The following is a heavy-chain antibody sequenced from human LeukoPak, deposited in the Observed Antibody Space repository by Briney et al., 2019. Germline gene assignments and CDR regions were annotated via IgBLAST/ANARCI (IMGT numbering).Heavy chain of an antibody. CDR1: GFTFRSSG. V-gene: IGHV3-30*02. J-gene: IGHJ4*02. CDR3: ARGSTYSSGWYTGFDY. Sequence: GGSLRLSCAASGFTFRSSGMHWVRQTPGKGLEWVAFIWYDGNEIYYADSVKGRFTISRDNSRNTLYLQMNSLRTEDTAVYYCARGSTYSSGWYTGFDYWGQGTLVTVSS. D-gene: IGHD6-19*01. CDR2: IWYDGNEI.